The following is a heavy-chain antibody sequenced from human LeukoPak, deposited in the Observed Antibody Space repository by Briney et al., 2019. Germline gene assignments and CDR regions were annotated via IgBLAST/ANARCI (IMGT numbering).Heavy chain of an antibody. CDR2: INHSGST. J-gene: IGHJ4*02. CDR3: ARRWGSVWSGYLYHFDY. CDR1: GGSFSGYY. Sequence: TSETLSLTCAVYGGSFSGYYWSWIRQPPGKGLEWIGEINHSGSTNYNPSLKSRVTISVDTYKNQFSLKLSSVTAADTAVYYCARRWGSVWSGYLYHFDYWGQGTLVTVSS. D-gene: IGHD3-3*01. V-gene: IGHV4-34*01.